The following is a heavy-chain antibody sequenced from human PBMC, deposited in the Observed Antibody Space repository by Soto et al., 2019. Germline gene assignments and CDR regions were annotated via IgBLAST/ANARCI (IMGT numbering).Heavy chain of an antibody. CDR1: GGSISSSSYY. Sequence: PSETLSLTCTVSGGSISSSSYYWGWIRQPPGKGLEWIGSIYYRGNTYYNPSLKSRVTISVDTSKNQFSLKLSSVTAADAAVYYCARGGGGYCSGGSCQVDYWGQGTLVTVPQ. J-gene: IGHJ4*02. V-gene: IGHV4-39*01. CDR2: IYYRGNT. D-gene: IGHD2-15*01. CDR3: ARGGGGYCSGGSCQVDY.